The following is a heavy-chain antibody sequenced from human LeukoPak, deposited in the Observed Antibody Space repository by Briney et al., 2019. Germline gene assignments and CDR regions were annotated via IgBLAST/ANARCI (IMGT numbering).Heavy chain of an antibody. CDR2: IYSGGST. V-gene: IGHV3-53*01. J-gene: IGHJ4*02. CDR3: ARGRGAAAGTSGYYFDY. CDR1: GFNVSSTY. Sequence: PGGSLRLPCAASGFNVSSTYMSWVRQAPGKGLESASLIYSGGSTYYADSVKGRFTISRDNSKNTLYLQVNSLRAEDTAVYYCARGRGAAAGTSGYYFDYWGQGTLVTVSS. D-gene: IGHD6-13*01.